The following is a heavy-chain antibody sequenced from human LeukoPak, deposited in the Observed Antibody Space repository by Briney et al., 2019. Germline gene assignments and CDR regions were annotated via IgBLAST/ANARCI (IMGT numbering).Heavy chain of an antibody. CDR3: ARGKSSDYDILTGKNWFDP. CDR2: IWNDGSNK. CDR1: GFTFSSYG. V-gene: IGHV3-33*01. D-gene: IGHD3-9*01. Sequence: GGSLRLSCAASGFTFSSYGMHWVRQAPGKGLEWVAVIWNDGSNKYYEDSVKGRFTISRDNSKNTLYLQMNSLRAEDTAVYYCARGKSSDYDILTGKNWFDPWGQGTLVTVSS. J-gene: IGHJ5*02.